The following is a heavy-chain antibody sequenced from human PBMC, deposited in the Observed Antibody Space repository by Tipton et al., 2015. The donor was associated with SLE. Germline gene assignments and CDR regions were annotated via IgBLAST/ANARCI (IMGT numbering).Heavy chain of an antibody. CDR3: AKDPEGYDILTGLAFDI. V-gene: IGHV6-1*01. CDR2: TYYRSKWYN. J-gene: IGHJ3*02. CDR1: GDSVSSNSAA. D-gene: IGHD3-9*01. Sequence: GLVKPSQTLSLTCAISGDSVSSNSAAWNWIRQSPSRGLEWLGRTYYRSKWYNDYAVSVKSRITINPDTSKNQFSLQLNSVTPEDTAVYYCAKDPEGYDILTGLAFDIWGQGTMVTVSP.